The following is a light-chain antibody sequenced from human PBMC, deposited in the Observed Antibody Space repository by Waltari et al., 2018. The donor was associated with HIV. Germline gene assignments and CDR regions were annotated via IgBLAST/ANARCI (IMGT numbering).Light chain of an antibody. CDR1: NSDLGDYNY. J-gene: IGLJ2*01. V-gene: IGLV2-14*01. CDR2: AVS. Sequence: QSALTQPASVSGSPGQSVTISCTGTNSDLGDYNYVSWYQQHPGKAPKRIIFAVSNRPSGVSNRLSGSTSGNTASLTISGLQAEDEADYYCSSYTSTITVVFGGGTKVTVL. CDR3: SSYTSTITVV.